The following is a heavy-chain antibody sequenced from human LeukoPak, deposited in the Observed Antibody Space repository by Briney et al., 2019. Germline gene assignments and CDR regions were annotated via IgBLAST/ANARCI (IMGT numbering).Heavy chain of an antibody. CDR3: ARDSAAHFDH. D-gene: IGHD2-15*01. V-gene: IGHV3-74*01. CDR1: GFTFSSYW. J-gene: IGHJ4*02. CDR2: INTDGSSS. Sequence: GGSLRLSCAASGFTFSSYWMHWVRQAPGEGLVWVSRINTDGSSSIYADSVKGRFTMSRDNAKNTLYLQMNSLRAEDTAVYYCARDSAAHFDHWGQGTLVTVSS.